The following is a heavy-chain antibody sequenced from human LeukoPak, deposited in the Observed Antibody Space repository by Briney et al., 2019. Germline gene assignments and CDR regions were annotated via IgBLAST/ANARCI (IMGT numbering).Heavy chain of an antibody. V-gene: IGHV1-69*05. CDR3: ARDSRAGSHYDFWSGYSGFDY. D-gene: IGHD3-3*01. CDR2: IIPIFGTA. J-gene: IGHJ4*02. CDR1: GGTFSSYA. Sequence: SVKVPCKASGGTFSSYAISWVRQAPGQGLEWMGGIIPIFGTANYAQKFQGRVTITTDESTSTAYMELSSLRSEDTAVYYCARDSRAGSHYDFWSGYSGFDYWGQGTLVTVSS.